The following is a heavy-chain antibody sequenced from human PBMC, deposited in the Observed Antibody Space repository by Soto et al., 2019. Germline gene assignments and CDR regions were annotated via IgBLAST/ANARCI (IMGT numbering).Heavy chain of an antibody. CDR3: AREVDGRGSYFDY. CDR1: GFTFSSYG. J-gene: IGHJ4*02. D-gene: IGHD1-26*01. CDR2: IWYDGSNK. V-gene: IGHV3-33*01. Sequence: GGSLRLSCAASGFTFSSYGMHWVRQAPGKGLEWVAVIWYDGSNKYYADSVKGRFTISRDNSKNTLYLQMNSLRAEDTAVYYCAREVDGRGSYFDYWGQGTLVTVSS.